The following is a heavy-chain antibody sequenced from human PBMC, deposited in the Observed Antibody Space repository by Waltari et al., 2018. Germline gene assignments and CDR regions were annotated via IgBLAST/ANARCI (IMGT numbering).Heavy chain of an antibody. J-gene: IGHJ6*02. CDR2: ISWNSGSI. V-gene: IGHV3-9*01. CDR1: GFTFDDYA. CDR3: AKAGGSGYGDTYQYGMDV. D-gene: IGHD4-17*01. Sequence: EVQLVESGGGLVQPGRSLRLSCAASGFTFDDYAMHWVRQAPGKGLEWVSHISWNSGSIGYADSVNGRFTISRDNAKNSLYLQMNSLRADDTALYYCAKAGGSGYGDTYQYGMDVWGQGTTVTVSS.